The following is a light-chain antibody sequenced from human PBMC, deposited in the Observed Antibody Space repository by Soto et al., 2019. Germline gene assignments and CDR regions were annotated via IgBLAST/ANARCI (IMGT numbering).Light chain of an antibody. V-gene: IGKV3-20*01. CDR3: QQYGSPPIT. Sequence: EVVLTQCPVTLSLSPWERATLSCRAIQSVSSTYLAWYQQQPGQAPRLLMSGTSNRATGTPDRFSGSGSGTDFTLTISRLEPEDFAVYYCQQYGSPPITFGQGTRLEIK. CDR1: QSVSSTY. J-gene: IGKJ5*01. CDR2: GTS.